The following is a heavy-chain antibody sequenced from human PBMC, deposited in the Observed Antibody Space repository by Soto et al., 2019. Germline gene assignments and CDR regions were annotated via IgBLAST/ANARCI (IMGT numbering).Heavy chain of an antibody. CDR1: GGSFSCYY. Sequence: SETLSLTCAVYGGSFSCYYWSWIRQPPGKGLEWIGEINHSGSTNYNPSLKSRVTISVDTSKNQFSLKLSSVTAADTAVYYCARSRGSSGWYILDYWGQGTLVTVSS. D-gene: IGHD6-19*01. CDR2: INHSGST. J-gene: IGHJ4*02. CDR3: ARSRGSSGWYILDY. V-gene: IGHV4-34*01.